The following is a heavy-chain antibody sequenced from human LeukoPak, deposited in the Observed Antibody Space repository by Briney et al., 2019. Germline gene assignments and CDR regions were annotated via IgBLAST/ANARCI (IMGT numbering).Heavy chain of an antibody. Sequence: PSETLSLTCAVYGGSFSGYYWSWIRQPPGKGLEWIGEINHSGSTNYNPSLKSRVTISVDTSKNQFSLKLSSVTAADTAVYYCAREYSSRLFDYWGQGTLVTVSS. J-gene: IGHJ4*02. CDR2: INHSGST. D-gene: IGHD6-13*01. CDR3: AREYSSRLFDY. V-gene: IGHV4-34*01. CDR1: GGSFSGYY.